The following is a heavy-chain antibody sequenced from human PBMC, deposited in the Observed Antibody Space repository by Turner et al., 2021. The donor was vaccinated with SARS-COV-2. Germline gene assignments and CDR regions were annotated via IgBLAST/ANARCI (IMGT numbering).Heavy chain of an antibody. V-gene: IGHV3-74*01. Sequence: EVQLVESGGGLVQPGGSLRLSCAASGFTFSSYVMHWVRQAPGKGLVWVSRYNSDGHSTSYADSLKGRFTISRDHAMNTLYLQMNSLRAEYTAVYYCARDVPTYYYDSSGYYTDAFDIWGQGTMVTVSS. CDR3: ARDVPTYYYDSSGYYTDAFDI. CDR2: YNSDGHST. J-gene: IGHJ3*02. CDR1: GFTFSSYV. D-gene: IGHD3-22*01.